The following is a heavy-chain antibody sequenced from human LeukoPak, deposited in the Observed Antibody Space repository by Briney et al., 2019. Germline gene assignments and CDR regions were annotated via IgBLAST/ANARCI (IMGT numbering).Heavy chain of an antibody. CDR3: VKGPDYYGSGSYLWYMDV. CDR2: IGSSSSTI. J-gene: IGHJ6*03. CDR1: GFTFSSYS. V-gene: IGHV3-48*01. D-gene: IGHD3-10*01. Sequence: GGSLRLSCAASGFTFSSYSMNWVRQAPGKGLEWVSYIGSSSSTIYYGDSVKGRFTISRDNSKNTMYLQMNSLRAEDTAVYYCVKGPDYYGSGSYLWYMDVWGKGTTVIISS.